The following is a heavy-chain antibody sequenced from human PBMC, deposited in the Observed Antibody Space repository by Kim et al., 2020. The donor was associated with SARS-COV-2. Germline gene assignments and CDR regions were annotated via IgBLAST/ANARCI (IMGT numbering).Heavy chain of an antibody. CDR2: IYYSGST. V-gene: IGHV4-39*01. CDR3: ARHNSGYDYYDSSGYLYYFDY. J-gene: IGHJ4*02. CDR1: GGSISSSSYY. Sequence: SETLSLTCTVSGGSISSSSYYWGWIRQPPGKGLEWIGSIYYSGSTYYNPSLKSRVTISVDTSKNQFSLKLSSLTAADTAVYYCARHNSGYDYYDSSGYLYYFDYWGQGTLVTVSS. D-gene: IGHD3-22*01.